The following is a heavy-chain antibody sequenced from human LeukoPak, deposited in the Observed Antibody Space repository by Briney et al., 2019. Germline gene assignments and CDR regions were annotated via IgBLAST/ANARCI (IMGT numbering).Heavy chain of an antibody. Sequence: PGGSLRLSCAASGFTFSAYAMHWVRQAPGTGLEYVSTISTNGGSTYYANSVRGRFTISRDNSKNTLYLQMGSLRAEDRAVYYCARARPPIAVAGPFDPWGQGTLVTVSS. V-gene: IGHV3-64*01. D-gene: IGHD6-19*01. CDR2: ISTNGGST. CDR3: ARARPPIAVAGPFDP. J-gene: IGHJ5*02. CDR1: GFTFSAYA.